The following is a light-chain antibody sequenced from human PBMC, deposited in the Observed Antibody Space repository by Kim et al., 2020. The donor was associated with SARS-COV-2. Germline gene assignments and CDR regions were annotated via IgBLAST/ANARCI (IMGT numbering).Light chain of an antibody. V-gene: IGKV1-33*01. Sequence: DIQMTQSPSSLSASVGDRVTITCQASQDISNYLNWYQQKAGKAPKLLIYDASNLETGVPTRFSGSGSGTEFTFSISRLQPEDIATYYCQQYDNLPLTLTFGGGTKVDIK. J-gene: IGKJ4*01. CDR2: DAS. CDR3: QQYDNLPLTLT. CDR1: QDISNY.